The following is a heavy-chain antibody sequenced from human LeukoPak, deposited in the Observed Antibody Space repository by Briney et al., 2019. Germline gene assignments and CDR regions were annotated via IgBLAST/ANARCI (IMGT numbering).Heavy chain of an antibody. Sequence: SETLSLTCTVSGGSISSYYWSWIRQPAGKGLEWIGRIYTSGSTNYNPSLKSRVTMSVDTSKNQFSLKLSSVTAADTAVYYCAGDLHVGGVNWFDPWGQGTLVTVSS. CDR2: IYTSGST. CDR1: GGSISSYY. J-gene: IGHJ5*02. D-gene: IGHD2-8*02. CDR3: AGDLHVGGVNWFDP. V-gene: IGHV4-4*07.